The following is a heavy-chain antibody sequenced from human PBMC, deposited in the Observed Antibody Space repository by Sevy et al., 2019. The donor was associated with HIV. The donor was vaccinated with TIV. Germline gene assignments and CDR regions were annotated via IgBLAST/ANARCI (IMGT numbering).Heavy chain of an antibody. CDR3: ARERTRWQQLVEYYLGMDV. J-gene: IGHJ6*02. CDR2: ISSYYGNR. V-gene: IGHV1-18*01. D-gene: IGHD6-13*01. Sequence: ASVKVSCKASGYTFNTYGISWVRQAPGQGLEWMGWISSYYGNRNFAQKFQGRVTMTTDTITNTAYMDLTSLRSDDTAVYYCARERTRWQQLVEYYLGMDVWGQGTPVTVSS. CDR1: GYTFNTYG.